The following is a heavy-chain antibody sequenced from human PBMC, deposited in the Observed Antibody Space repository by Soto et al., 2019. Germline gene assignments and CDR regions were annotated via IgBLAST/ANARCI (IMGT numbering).Heavy chain of an antibody. D-gene: IGHD3-22*01. CDR2: IYYSGST. Sequence: PSETLSLTCTVSGGSISRGGYYWSWIRQHPGKGLEWIGYIYYSGSTYFNPSLKGRVTISVDTSKNQFSLKLSSVTAADTAVYYCARFRGATASYYYDSSGYYGDAFDIWGQGTMVTVS. J-gene: IGHJ3*02. CDR3: ARFRGATASYYYDSSGYYGDAFDI. CDR1: GGSISRGGYY. V-gene: IGHV4-31*03.